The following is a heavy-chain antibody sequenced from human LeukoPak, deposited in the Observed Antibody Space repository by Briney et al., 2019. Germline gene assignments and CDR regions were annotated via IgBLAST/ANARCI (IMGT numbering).Heavy chain of an antibody. CDR2: INLDGNGR. CDR3: ARDADDFQGLVI. CDR1: GFSFSHYW. J-gene: IGHJ3*02. V-gene: IGHV3-7*01. Sequence: QPGGSLTPSFTAPGFSFSHYWMSWVRQTQGKGLEWVANINLDGNGRCYVDSVKGRFTISRDSTTNSLYLQMNKMRAEDTAVYYCARDADDFQGLVIWGLGTMVTVSS. D-gene: IGHD3-3*01.